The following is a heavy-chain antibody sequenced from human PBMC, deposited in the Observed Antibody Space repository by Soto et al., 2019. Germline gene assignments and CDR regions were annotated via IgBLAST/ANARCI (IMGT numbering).Heavy chain of an antibody. Sequence: QLQLQESGPGLVKPSETLSLMCTVSGGSISSGTYKWGWIRQSPGKGLEWIGTAHYSGNTYYSPSLKSRVAISVDTSKNQLSLKLSSVTAADTAVYYCARPRGFIDPFAYWGQGTLVTVSS. CDR3: ARPRGFIDPFAY. CDR1: GGSISSGTYK. V-gene: IGHV4-39*01. J-gene: IGHJ4*02. CDR2: AHYSGNT. D-gene: IGHD2-15*01.